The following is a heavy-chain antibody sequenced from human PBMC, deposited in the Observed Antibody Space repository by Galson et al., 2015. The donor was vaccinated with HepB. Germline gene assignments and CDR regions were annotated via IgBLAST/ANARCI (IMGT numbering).Heavy chain of an antibody. V-gene: IGHV1-8*01. CDR2: MNPNSGNT. CDR1: GYTFTSYD. D-gene: IGHD6-19*01. Sequence: VKVSCKASGYTFTSYDINWVRQATGQGLEWMGWMNPNSGNTGYAQKFQGRVTMTRNTSISTAYMELSSLRSEDTAVYYCARASEQWLPTNWFDPWGQGTLVTVSS. J-gene: IGHJ5*02. CDR3: ARASEQWLPTNWFDP.